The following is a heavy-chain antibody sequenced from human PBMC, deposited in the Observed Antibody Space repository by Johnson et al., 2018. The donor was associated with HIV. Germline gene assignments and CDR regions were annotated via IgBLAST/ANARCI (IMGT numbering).Heavy chain of an antibody. CDR3: AKDIIINF. D-gene: IGHD3-10*01. CDR1: GFTFSDYY. Sequence: VQLLESGGGFVKPGGSMRLTCAASGFTFSDYYMSWIRQAPGKGLEWVSYISSSGNNIYYADSVKGRFTISRDNARNSVFLQMNSLRAEDTAVYFCAKDIIINFWGRGTMVTVSS. V-gene: IGHV3-11*04. J-gene: IGHJ3*01. CDR2: ISSSGNNI.